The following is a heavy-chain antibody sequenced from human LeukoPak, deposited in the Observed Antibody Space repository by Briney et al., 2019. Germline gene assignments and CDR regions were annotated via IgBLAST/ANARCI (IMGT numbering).Heavy chain of an antibody. J-gene: IGHJ6*02. CDR3: AKGHDSGYYYGMDV. V-gene: IGHV3-30*18. CDR2: ISYDGSNK. CDR1: GFTFSSYG. Sequence: SGRSLRLSCAASGFTFSSYGMHWVRQAPGKGLEWVAVISYDGSNKYYADSVKGRFTISRDNSKNTLYLQMNSQRAEDTAVYYCAKGHDSGYYYGMDVWGQGTTVTVSS. D-gene: IGHD3-3*01.